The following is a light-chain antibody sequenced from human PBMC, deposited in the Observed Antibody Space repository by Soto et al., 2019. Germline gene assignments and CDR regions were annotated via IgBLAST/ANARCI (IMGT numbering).Light chain of an antibody. V-gene: IGKV1-33*01. CDR2: DAS. Sequence: DIQMTQSPSSLSASVGDRVTITCQASQGISTYLNWYQHKAETAPRLLIYDASNLETGVPSRFSGSGSGTDFTFTISSLQPEDIATYYCQQYNDLPLTFGGGTKVDIK. J-gene: IGKJ4*01. CDR3: QQYNDLPLT. CDR1: QGISTY.